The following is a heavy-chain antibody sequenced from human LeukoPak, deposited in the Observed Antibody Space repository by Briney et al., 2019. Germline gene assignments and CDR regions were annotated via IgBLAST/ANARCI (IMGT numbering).Heavy chain of an antibody. D-gene: IGHD6-13*01. J-gene: IGHJ4*02. Sequence: GGSLRLSCAASGFTFDDYAMHWVRHAPGKCLEWVSGISWNSGSIGYADSVKGRFTVSRDNAKNSLYLQMNSLRAEDTALYYCAKGSPPRIAAALLRGYFDYWGQGTLVTVSS. CDR3: AKGSPPRIAAALLRGYFDY. CDR1: GFTFDDYA. V-gene: IGHV3-9*01. CDR2: ISWNSGSI.